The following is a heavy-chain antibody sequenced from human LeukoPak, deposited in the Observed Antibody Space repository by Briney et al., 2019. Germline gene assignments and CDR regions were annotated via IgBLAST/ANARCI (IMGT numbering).Heavy chain of an antibody. CDR2: IYPGDSDT. CDR3: ARRITTYYYMDV. V-gene: IGHV5-51*01. J-gene: IGHJ6*03. D-gene: IGHD3-16*01. CDR1: GCIFTSYW. Sequence: GASLQISCKGSGCIFTSYWIGWGRQVPGKGLEWMGIIYPGDSDTRYSPSFQGQVNISADKSISTAYLQWSSLKASDTAMYYCARRITTYYYMDVWGKGTTVTVSS.